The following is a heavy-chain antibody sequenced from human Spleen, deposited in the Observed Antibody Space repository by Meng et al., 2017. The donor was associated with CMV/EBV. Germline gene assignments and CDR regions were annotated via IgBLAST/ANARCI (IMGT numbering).Heavy chain of an antibody. CDR1: GFTFSDYY. J-gene: IGHJ3*02. V-gene: IGHV3-11*01. CDR3: ARVTPIAAFRFGELLSPAGAFDI. D-gene: IGHD3-10*01. Sequence: GESLKISCAASGFTFSDYYMSWIRQAPGKGLEWVSYISSSGSTIYYADSVKGRFTISRDNAKNSLYLQMNSLRAEDTAVYYCARVTPIAAFRFGELLSPAGAFDIWGQGTMVTVSS. CDR2: ISSSGSTI.